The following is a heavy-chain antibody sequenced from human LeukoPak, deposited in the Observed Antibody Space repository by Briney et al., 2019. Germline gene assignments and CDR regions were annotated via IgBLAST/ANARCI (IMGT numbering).Heavy chain of an antibody. V-gene: IGHV3-74*01. CDR3: ARALGY. Sequence: GGSLRLSCAASGFTFSSHWMHWVRQAPGKGLAWVSHIKSDGSGTSYADSVKGRFTISRDNAKNTLYLQMNSLRAEDTAIYYCARALGYWGQGTLATVSS. CDR1: GFTFSSHW. CDR2: IKSDGSGT. J-gene: IGHJ4*02.